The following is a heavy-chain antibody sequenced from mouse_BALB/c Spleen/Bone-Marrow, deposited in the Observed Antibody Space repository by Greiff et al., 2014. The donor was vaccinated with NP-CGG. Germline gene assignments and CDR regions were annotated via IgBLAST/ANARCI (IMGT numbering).Heavy chain of an antibody. D-gene: IGHD6-1*01. CDR2: IWAGGST. V-gene: IGHV2-9*02. Sequence: QVQLQQSGPGLVAPSQSLSITCTVSGFSLTSYGVHWVRQPPGKGLEWLGVIWAGGSTNYNSALMSRLSISKGNSKSRVFLKMNSLQTDDTAMYYCARERQPLEGAMGYWGQGTSVTVSS. CDR1: GFSLTSYG. J-gene: IGHJ4*01. CDR3: ARERQPLEGAMGY.